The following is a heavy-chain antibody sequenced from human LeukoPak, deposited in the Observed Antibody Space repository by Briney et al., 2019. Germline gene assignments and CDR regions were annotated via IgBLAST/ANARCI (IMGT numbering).Heavy chain of an antibody. J-gene: IGHJ4*02. V-gene: IGHV3-23*01. CDR3: AKPDRAIAAPGY. Sequence: GGSLRLSCAASGFTFRNYALTWVRQAPGRGLEWVSSISGAGTYYADSVKGRFTISRDNSKNTLYLQMNSLRAEDTAVYYCAKPDRAIAAPGYWGQGTLVTVSS. D-gene: IGHD6-6*01. CDR1: GFTFRNYA. CDR2: ISGAGT.